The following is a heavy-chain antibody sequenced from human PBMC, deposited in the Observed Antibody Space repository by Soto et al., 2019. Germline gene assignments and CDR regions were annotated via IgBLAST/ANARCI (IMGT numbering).Heavy chain of an antibody. Sequence: NPSETLSLTCTVSGGSISSYYWSWIRQPPGKGLEWIGYIYYSGSTNYNPSLKSRVTISVDTSKNQFSLKLSSVTAADTAVYYCARYGLDYYYYGMDVWGQGTTVTVSS. CDR3: ARYGLDYYYYGMDV. V-gene: IGHV4-59*01. J-gene: IGHJ6*02. D-gene: IGHD4-17*01. CDR1: GGSISSYY. CDR2: IYYSGST.